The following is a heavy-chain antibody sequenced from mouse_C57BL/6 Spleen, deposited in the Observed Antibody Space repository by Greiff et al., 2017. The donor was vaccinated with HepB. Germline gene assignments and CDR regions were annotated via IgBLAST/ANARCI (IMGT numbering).Heavy chain of an antibody. J-gene: IGHJ4*01. Sequence: EVQLMESGGGLVKPGGSLKLSCAASGFTFSSYAMSWVRQTPEKRLEWVATISDGGSYTYYPDNVKGRFTISRDNAKNNLYLQMSHLKSEDTAMYYCARDSNYGGYYAMDYWGQGTSVTVSS. V-gene: IGHV5-4*01. D-gene: IGHD2-5*01. CDR1: GFTFSSYA. CDR2: ISDGGSYT. CDR3: ARDSNYGGYYAMDY.